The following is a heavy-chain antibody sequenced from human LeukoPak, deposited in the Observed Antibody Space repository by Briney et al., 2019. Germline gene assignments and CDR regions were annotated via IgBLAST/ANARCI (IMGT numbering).Heavy chain of an antibody. D-gene: IGHD3-16*02. J-gene: IGHJ4*02. Sequence: SETLSLTCTVSGGPISSSSYYWGWIRQPPGKGLEWIGSIYYSGSTYYNPSLKGRVTISVDTSKNQFSLKLSSVTAADTAVYYCARQAEYYDYVWGSYRYSDYWGQGTPVTVSS. CDR2: IYYSGST. CDR1: GGPISSSSYY. CDR3: ARQAEYYDYVWGSYRYSDY. V-gene: IGHV4-39*01.